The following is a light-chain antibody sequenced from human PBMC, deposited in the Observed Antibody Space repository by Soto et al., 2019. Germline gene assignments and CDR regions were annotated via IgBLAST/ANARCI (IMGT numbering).Light chain of an antibody. CDR2: GAS. V-gene: IGKV3-15*01. CDR3: QQYNNWPLT. J-gene: IGKJ4*01. CDR1: QSVSSY. Sequence: MSQTTLTMPGTPEEPASISCRSSQSVSSYLAWYQQRPGQAPRLLIYGASTRATGIPARFSGSASGTEFTLTISSLQSEDFAIYYCQQYNNWPLTFGGGTKVDIK.